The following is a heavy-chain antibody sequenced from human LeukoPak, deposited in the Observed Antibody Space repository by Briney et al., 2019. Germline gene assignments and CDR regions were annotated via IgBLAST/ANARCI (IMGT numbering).Heavy chain of an antibody. CDR3: AKDNYDFWSGYPEGGLFDY. J-gene: IGHJ4*02. D-gene: IGHD3-3*01. CDR1: GFTFSSYA. CDR2: ISGSGGST. V-gene: IGHV3-23*01. Sequence: PGGSLRLSCAAYGFTFSSYAMSWVRQAPGKGLQWVSAISGSGGSTYYADSVKGRFTISRDNSKNTLYLQMNSLRAEDTAVFYCAKDNYDFWSGYPEGGLFDYWGQGTLVTVSS.